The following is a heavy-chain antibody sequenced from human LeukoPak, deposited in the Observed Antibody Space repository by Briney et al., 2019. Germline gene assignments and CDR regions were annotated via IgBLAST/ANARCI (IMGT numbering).Heavy chain of an antibody. CDR2: IIPIFGTA. Sequence: GASVKVSCKASGGTFSSYAISWVRQAPGQGLEWMGGIIPIFGTANYAQKFQGRVTITADESTSTAYMELGSLRSEDTAVYYCARDDSPGDCSSTSCLDYYYGMDVWGQGTTVTVSS. D-gene: IGHD2-2*01. V-gene: IGHV1-69*13. CDR1: GGTFSSYA. J-gene: IGHJ6*02. CDR3: ARDDSPGDCSSTSCLDYYYGMDV.